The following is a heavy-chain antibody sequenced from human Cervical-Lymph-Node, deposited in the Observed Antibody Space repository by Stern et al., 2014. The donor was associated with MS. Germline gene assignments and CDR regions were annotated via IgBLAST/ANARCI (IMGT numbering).Heavy chain of an antibody. J-gene: IGHJ4*02. CDR3: ASLYASSSDSDW. D-gene: IGHD6-6*01. V-gene: IGHV3-30-3*01. CDR1: GFAFNTYS. Sequence: DQLVESGGGVVQPGTSLRLSCAASGFAFNTYSMHWVRQAPGKGLEWGAVISYDGGNKYYADSVKGRLTISRDNSKNTLYLQINSLRAEDTAVYYCASLYASSSDSDWWGQGTLVTVSS. CDR2: ISYDGGNK.